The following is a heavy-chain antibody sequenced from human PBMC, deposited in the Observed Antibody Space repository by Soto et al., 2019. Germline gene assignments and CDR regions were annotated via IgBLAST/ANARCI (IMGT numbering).Heavy chain of an antibody. V-gene: IGHV4-59*01. CDR3: ARVGHSSHTAWSDL. Sequence: QVQLQESGPGLLKPSETLSLTCYVSGGSISNYYGRWIRQPPGKGLEWIGYIYYSGSTNYNPSLKSRVTMSVDMSKNQYALKLSSVTAADTAVYYCARVGHSSHTAWSDLGGQGTLVTVSS. D-gene: IGHD6-19*01. J-gene: IGHJ5*02. CDR2: IYYSGST. CDR1: GGSISNYY.